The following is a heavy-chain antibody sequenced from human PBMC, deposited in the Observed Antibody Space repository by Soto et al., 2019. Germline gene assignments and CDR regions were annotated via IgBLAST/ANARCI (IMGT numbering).Heavy chain of an antibody. Sequence: SATXSLTCSVSVFSLIDACPYLSWIRQSPGNVLEWMAYISDTGNTFSDPSLRSLLTVSIDASKNQFSLKLASVTAADTAIYYCARKPNRSDFNVVMNFFELWGQGTQV. CDR1: VFSLIDACPY. CDR2: ISDTGNT. D-gene: IGHD3-10*01. V-gene: IGHV4-30-4*01. CDR3: ARKPNRSDFNVVMNFFEL. J-gene: IGHJ4*02.